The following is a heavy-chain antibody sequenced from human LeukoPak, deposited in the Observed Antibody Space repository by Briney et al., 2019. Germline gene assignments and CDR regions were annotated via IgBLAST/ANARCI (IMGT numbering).Heavy chain of an antibody. J-gene: IGHJ4*02. Sequence: PGGSLRLSCAASGFTFSSYGMSWIRQPPGKGLEWIGEINHSGSTNYNPSLKSRVTISVDTSKNQFSLKLSSVTAADTAVYYCARMGVWGSYRLDYWGQGTLVTVSS. V-gene: IGHV4-34*01. D-gene: IGHD3-16*02. CDR2: INHSGST. CDR1: GFTFSSYG. CDR3: ARMGVWGSYRLDY.